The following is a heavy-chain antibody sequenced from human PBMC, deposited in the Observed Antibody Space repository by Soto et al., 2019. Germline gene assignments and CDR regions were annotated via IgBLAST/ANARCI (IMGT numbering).Heavy chain of an antibody. CDR1: GYTFASYG. D-gene: IGHD3-3*01. CDR3: ARDLEIRYYDFWTGSSAY. Sequence: GASVKVSCKASGYTFASYGITWLRQSPGQGLEWMGWISAYNGNTNYAQKLQGRVTMTTDTSTSTAYMELRSLRSDDTAVYYCARDLEIRYYDFWTGSSAYWGQGTLVTVSS. CDR2: ISAYNGNT. J-gene: IGHJ4*02. V-gene: IGHV1-18*01.